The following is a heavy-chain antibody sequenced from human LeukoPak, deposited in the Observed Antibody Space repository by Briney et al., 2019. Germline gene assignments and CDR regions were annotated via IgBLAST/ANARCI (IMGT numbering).Heavy chain of an antibody. V-gene: IGHV3-30*03. Sequence: GGSLRLSCAASGFTFSSYGMHWVRQAPGKGLEWVAVISYDGSNKYYADSVKGRFTISRDNSKNTLYLQMNSLRAEDTAVYYCASSSSSWYKSHFDYWGQGTLVTVSS. D-gene: IGHD6-13*01. CDR3: ASSSSSWYKSHFDY. J-gene: IGHJ4*02. CDR1: GFTFSSYG. CDR2: ISYDGSNK.